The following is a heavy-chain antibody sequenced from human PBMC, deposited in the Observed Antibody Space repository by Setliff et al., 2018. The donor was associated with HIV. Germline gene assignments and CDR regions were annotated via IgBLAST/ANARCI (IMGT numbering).Heavy chain of an antibody. D-gene: IGHD3-3*01. V-gene: IGHV4-39*07. CDR2: IYYSGGT. J-gene: IGHJ4*02. CDR1: GGLISSSSYY. CDR3: ARERVRFFYYFDF. Sequence: SETLSLTCSVSGGLISSSSYYWGWIRQHPGKGLEWIGTIYYSGGTYYNPCLKSRVTISVDTSKNQFSLRLNSVTAADTAVYYCARERVRFFYYFDFCGQGTLGTV.